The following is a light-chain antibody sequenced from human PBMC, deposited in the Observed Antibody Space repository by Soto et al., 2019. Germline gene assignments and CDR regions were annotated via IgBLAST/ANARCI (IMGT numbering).Light chain of an antibody. CDR2: KAS. Sequence: DIQMTQSPSTLSGSVGDRVTITCRASQTISSWLAWYQQKPGKAPKLLIYKASTLKSGVPSRFSGSGSGTEFTLTISSLQSEDFAVYHCQQYNNWPLTFGGGTKVDIK. V-gene: IGKV1-5*03. CDR3: QQYNNWPLT. CDR1: QTISSW. J-gene: IGKJ4*01.